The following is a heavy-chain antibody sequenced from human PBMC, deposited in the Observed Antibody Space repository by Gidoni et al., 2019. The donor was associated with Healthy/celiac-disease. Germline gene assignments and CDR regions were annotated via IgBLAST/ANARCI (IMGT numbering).Heavy chain of an antibody. V-gene: IGHV5-10-1*03. Sequence: DVQLVQSGAEVKKPGESLRISCNGSGYSFTSYWISWVRQMPGKGLEWMGRIDPSDSYTNYSPSFQGHVTISADKSISTAYLQWSSLKASDTAMYYCARHVNYYGSGSYYGNYYYYYGMDVWGQGTTVTVSS. CDR1: GYSFTSYW. CDR3: ARHVNYYGSGSYYGNYYYYYGMDV. CDR2: IDPSDSYT. D-gene: IGHD3-10*01. J-gene: IGHJ6*02.